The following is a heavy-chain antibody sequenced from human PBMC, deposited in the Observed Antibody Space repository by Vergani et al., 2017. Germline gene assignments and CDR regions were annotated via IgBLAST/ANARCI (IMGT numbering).Heavy chain of an antibody. CDR2: TWYDGNNK. CDR1: GFTFNQYG. J-gene: IGHJ5*02. Sequence: QVQLVESGGGVVQPGRSLRLSCAASGFTFNQYGMHWVRQAPGKGLEWVAVTWYDGNNKQYADSVKGRFTISRDNSKSTMYLQMNSLRDEDTGVYYCARDLRLLYNRFDPWGQGTLVNVSS. V-gene: IGHV3-33*01. CDR3: ARDLRLLYNRFDP. D-gene: IGHD1-14*01.